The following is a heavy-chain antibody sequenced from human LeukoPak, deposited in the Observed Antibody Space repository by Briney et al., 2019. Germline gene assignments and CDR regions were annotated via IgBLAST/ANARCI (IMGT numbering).Heavy chain of an antibody. Sequence: GGSLRLSCAASGFTFDRHAMCWVRQAPGKGLEWVAVISYDGSNKYYADSVKGRFTISRDNSKNTLYLQMNSLRAEDTAVYYCATLAQQLDDYWGQGTLVTVSS. CDR1: GFTFDRHA. J-gene: IGHJ4*02. V-gene: IGHV3-30*03. CDR2: ISYDGSNK. D-gene: IGHD6-13*01. CDR3: ATLAQQLDDY.